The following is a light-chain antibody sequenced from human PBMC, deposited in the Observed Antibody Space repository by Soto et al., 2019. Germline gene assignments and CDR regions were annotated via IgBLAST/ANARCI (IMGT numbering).Light chain of an antibody. J-gene: IGKJ1*01. CDR3: QQSYISPPT. Sequence: DIQITQSPYSLSASIGDRVTITCRAIQTIITYLSWYQHKPGKAPNLLIYGASSLQSGVPSRFSGSGSGTDFTLTISSLQPQDFATYYCQQSYISPPTFGQGTKVEIK. CDR2: GAS. V-gene: IGKV1-39*01. CDR1: QTIITY.